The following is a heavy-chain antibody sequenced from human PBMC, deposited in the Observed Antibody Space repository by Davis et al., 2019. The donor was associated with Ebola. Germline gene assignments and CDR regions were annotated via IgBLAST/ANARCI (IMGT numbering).Heavy chain of an antibody. J-gene: IGHJ6*02. V-gene: IGHV1-69*13. Sequence: SVKVSCKASGGTFSSYAISWVRQAPGQGLEWMGGIIPIFGTANYAQKFQGRVTITADESTSTAYMELSSLRSEDTAVYYCAREPKWEPPIHGMDVWGQGTTVTVSS. CDR3: AREPKWEPPIHGMDV. CDR2: IIPIFGTA. D-gene: IGHD1-26*01. CDR1: GGTFSSYA.